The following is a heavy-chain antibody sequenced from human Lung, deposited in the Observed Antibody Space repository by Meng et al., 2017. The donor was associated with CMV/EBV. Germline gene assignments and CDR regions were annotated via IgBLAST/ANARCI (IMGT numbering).Heavy chain of an antibody. CDR2: IRYDGGNK. Sequence: GESLKISCAASGFTFSSYGMHWVRQAPGKGLEWVAFIRYDGGNKYYADSVKGRFTISRDNSKNTLYLQMNSLRAEDTAVYYCAKGVSHCSSTSCSNFDYWGQGTLVTVSS. CDR3: AKGVSHCSSTSCSNFDY. CDR1: GFTFSSYG. J-gene: IGHJ4*02. D-gene: IGHD2-2*01. V-gene: IGHV3-30*02.